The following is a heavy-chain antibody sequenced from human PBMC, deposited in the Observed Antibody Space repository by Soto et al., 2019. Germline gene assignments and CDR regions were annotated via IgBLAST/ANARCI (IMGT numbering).Heavy chain of an antibody. CDR3: ASRTPYYYHPSGYADAFDI. Sequence: GESLKISCKGSGYSFTSYWIGWVRQMPGKGLEWMGIIYPGDSDTRYSPSFQGQVTISADKSISTAYLQWSSLKASDTAMYYCASRTPYYYHPSGYADAFDIWGQGTMVTVSS. D-gene: IGHD3-22*01. V-gene: IGHV5-51*01. J-gene: IGHJ3*02. CDR2: IYPGDSDT. CDR1: GYSFTSYW.